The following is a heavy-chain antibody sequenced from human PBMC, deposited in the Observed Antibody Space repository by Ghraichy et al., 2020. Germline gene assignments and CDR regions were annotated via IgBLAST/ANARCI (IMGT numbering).Heavy chain of an antibody. V-gene: IGHV4-34*01. CDR2: INHSGST. J-gene: IGHJ4*02. CDR3: ARGRWQWLVRGYFDY. D-gene: IGHD6-19*01. Sequence: SETLSLTCAVYGGSFSGYYWSWIRQPPGKGLEWIGEINHSGSTNYNPSLKSRVTISVDTSKNQFSLKLSSVTAADTAVYYCARGRWQWLVRGYFDYWGQGTLVTVSS. CDR1: GGSFSGYY.